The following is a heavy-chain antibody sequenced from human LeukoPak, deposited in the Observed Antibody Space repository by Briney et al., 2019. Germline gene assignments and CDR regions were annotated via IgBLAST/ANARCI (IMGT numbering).Heavy chain of an antibody. D-gene: IGHD5-18*01. CDR3: ARQEGYSYEPYFDY. CDR1: GGSFSGYY. J-gene: IGHJ4*02. CDR2: INHSGST. V-gene: IGHV4-34*01. Sequence: SETLSLTCAVYGGSFSGYYWSWIRQPPGKGLEWIGEINHSGSTNYNPSLKSRVTISVDTSKNQFSLKLSSVTAADTAVYYCARQEGYSYEPYFDYWGQGTLVTVSS.